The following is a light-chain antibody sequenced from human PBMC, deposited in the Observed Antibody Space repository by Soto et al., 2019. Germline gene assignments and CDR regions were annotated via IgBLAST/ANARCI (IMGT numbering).Light chain of an antibody. V-gene: IGLV3-21*04. Sequence: SYELTQPPSVSVAPGKTATITCGGNNIGRKSVHWYQQKPGQAPVLVIYYDSDRPSGIPERFSGSNSGNTATLTIIRVEAGDEAVYYCQVWDSSSDPLYVFGTGTKLTVL. CDR2: YDS. CDR1: NIGRKS. CDR3: QVWDSSSDPLYV. J-gene: IGLJ1*01.